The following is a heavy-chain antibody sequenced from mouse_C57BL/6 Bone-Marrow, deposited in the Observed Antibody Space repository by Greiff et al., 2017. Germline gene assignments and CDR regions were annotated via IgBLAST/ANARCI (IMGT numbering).Heavy chain of an antibody. Sequence: EVMLVESGGDLVKPGGSLKLSCAASGFTFSSYGMSWVRQTPDKRLAWVATISSGGSYTYYPDSVKGRFTISRDNAKNTLYLQMSSLKSEDTAMYYCARHGGYYVYYFDYWGQGTTLTVSS. J-gene: IGHJ2*01. V-gene: IGHV5-6*01. CDR2: ISSGGSYT. CDR1: GFTFSSYG. D-gene: IGHD2-3*01. CDR3: ARHGGYYVYYFDY.